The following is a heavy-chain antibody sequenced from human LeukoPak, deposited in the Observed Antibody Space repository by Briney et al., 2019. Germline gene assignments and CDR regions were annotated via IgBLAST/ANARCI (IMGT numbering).Heavy chain of an antibody. J-gene: IGHJ2*01. D-gene: IGHD7-27*01. CDR3: AIQPWGSGNNWYFDL. Sequence: ASVTVSFMASGYTFTSYYIDWVRQAPGQGLEWMGWISPNSGGTDYAHKFQGRVTMTRDTSISTTYVELSSLTSDDTAVYYCAIQPWGSGNNWYFDLWGRGTLVTVSS. V-gene: IGHV1-2*07. CDR2: ISPNSGGT. CDR1: GYTFTSYY.